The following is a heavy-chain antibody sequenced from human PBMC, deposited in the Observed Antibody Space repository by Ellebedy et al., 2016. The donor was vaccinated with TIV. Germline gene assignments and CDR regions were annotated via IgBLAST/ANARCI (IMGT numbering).Heavy chain of an antibody. J-gene: IGHJ6*02. V-gene: IGHV3-23*01. CDR2: LSSSGRST. D-gene: IGHD3-10*01. CDR3: AKRVTMVREVITYYHYAMDV. Sequence: GESLKISCVGSGFTFSSYAMTWVRQAPGKGLDWVSSLSSSGRSTYYADSVKGRFTIPRDNSKNTLYLQMNSLRGEDTAVYYCAKRVTMVREVITYYHYAMDVWGQGTTVTVSS. CDR1: GFTFSSYA.